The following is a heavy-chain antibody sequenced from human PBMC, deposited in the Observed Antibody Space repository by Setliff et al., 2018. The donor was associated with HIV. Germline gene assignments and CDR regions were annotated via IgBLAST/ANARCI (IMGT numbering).Heavy chain of an antibody. Sequence: SLKISCAASGFTFSDYYMSWIRQAPGKGLEWVSYIRRSVSTIYYADSVRGRFTISRDNAKNSLYLQMNSLRAEDTAVYYCARGNIVVVTAYFGYWGQGTLVTVSS. CDR2: IRRSVSTI. D-gene: IGHD2-21*02. CDR1: GFTFSDYY. CDR3: ARGNIVVVTAYFGY. J-gene: IGHJ4*02. V-gene: IGHV3-11*01.